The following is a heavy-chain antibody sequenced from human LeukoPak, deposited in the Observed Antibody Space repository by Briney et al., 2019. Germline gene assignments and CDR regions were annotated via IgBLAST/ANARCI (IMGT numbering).Heavy chain of an antibody. D-gene: IGHD4-17*01. CDR3: AKDGDDYGDFFDY. CDR2: IRYDGSNK. CDR1: GFTFSSYG. Sequence: GGSLRLSCEASGFTFSSYGIHWVRQAPGKGLEWMAFIRYDGSNKYYADSVKGRFTISRDNSKNTLYLQMNSLRAEDTAVYYCAKDGDDYGDFFDYWGQGTLVTVSS. J-gene: IGHJ4*02. V-gene: IGHV3-30*02.